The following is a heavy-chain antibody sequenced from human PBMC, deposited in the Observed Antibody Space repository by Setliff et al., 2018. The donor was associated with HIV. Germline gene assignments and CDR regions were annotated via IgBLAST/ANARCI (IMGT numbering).Heavy chain of an antibody. CDR2: INPSGAGT. Sequence: ASVKVSCRPSGYIFSNYYLHWVRQGPGQGLEWMGLINPSGAGTSYAQKFEGRVTMTRDTSTDTVYMELSSLKSDDTAVYYCVRRESDCGTKAGFRYWGQGTLVTVSS. CDR1: GYIFSNYY. D-gene: IGHD2-8*01. J-gene: IGHJ4*02. V-gene: IGHV1-46*01. CDR3: VRRESDCGTKAGFRY.